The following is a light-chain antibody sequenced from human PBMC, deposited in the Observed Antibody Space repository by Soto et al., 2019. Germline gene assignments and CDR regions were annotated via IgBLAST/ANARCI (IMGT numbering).Light chain of an antibody. CDR3: QHYNSLYT. J-gene: IGKJ2*01. V-gene: IGKV1-5*01. CDR2: DAS. Sequence: DIQMTQSPSTLSASVGDRVTITCRASQSISSWLAWYQQKPGKAPKLLIYDASSLESGVPSRFSGSGSGTEFTLTISSLQPDDFATYYCQHYNSLYTFGQWTKLEIK. CDR1: QSISSW.